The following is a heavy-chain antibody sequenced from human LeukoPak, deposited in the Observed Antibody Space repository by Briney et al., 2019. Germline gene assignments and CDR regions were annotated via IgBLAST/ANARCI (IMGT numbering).Heavy chain of an antibody. J-gene: IGHJ6*02. CDR2: INPSGGST. Sequence: ASVKVSCKASGYTFTSYYMHWVRQAPGQGLEWMGIINPSGGSTSYAQKFQGRATMTRDTSTSTVYMELSSLRSEDTAVYYCARSGRDYDILTGDSDGLGYYYYGMDVWGQGTTVTVSS. CDR3: ARSGRDYDILTGDSDGLGYYYYGMDV. V-gene: IGHV1-46*01. CDR1: GYTFTSYY. D-gene: IGHD3-9*01.